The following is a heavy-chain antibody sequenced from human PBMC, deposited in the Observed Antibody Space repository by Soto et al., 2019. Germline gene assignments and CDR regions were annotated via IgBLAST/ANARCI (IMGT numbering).Heavy chain of an antibody. V-gene: IGHV3-30*03. Sequence: QVQLVESGGGVVQSGRSLRLSCVTSGFRFGVYAMHWVRQAPGKGLEWVAVISYDGRHTYYADSVKGRFTISRDNSRNTLSLQMNSLRDDTAVYYCARDRVWSRMRVYGMDVWGRGTTVTVSS. CDR3: ARDRVWSRMRVYGMDV. J-gene: IGHJ6*02. CDR2: ISYDGRHT. CDR1: GFRFGVYA. D-gene: IGHD3-3*01.